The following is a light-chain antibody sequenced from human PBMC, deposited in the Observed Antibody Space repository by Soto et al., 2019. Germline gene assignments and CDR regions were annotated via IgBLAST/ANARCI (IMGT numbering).Light chain of an antibody. CDR1: SSDVGGYNY. Sequence: QSVLTQPASVSGSPGQSITISCTGTSSDVGGYNYVSWYQQYPGKAPQLMIFDVNDRPSGVSYRFSGSKSGNTASLTISGLQAEDEAHYYCSSYSTTSFFVFGTGTEVTVL. CDR2: DVN. V-gene: IGLV2-14*01. J-gene: IGLJ1*01. CDR3: SSYSTTSFFV.